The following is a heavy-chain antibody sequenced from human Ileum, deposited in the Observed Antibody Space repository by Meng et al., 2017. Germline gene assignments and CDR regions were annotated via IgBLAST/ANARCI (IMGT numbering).Heavy chain of an antibody. D-gene: IGHD2/OR15-2a*01. CDR2: ISSSGGSI. CDR1: GFTFSDYF. Sequence: QVQLIQSGGGLVKPGGSLRLSYSASGFTFSDYFMSWIRQAPGEGLEWLSYISSSGGSIAYADSVKGRFTASRDNSKNALYLQMDSLRAEDTAVYYCARGTTYCNAVKCAYDPWGQGTLVTVSS. V-gene: IGHV3-11*01. CDR3: ARGTTYCNAVKCAYDP. J-gene: IGHJ5*02.